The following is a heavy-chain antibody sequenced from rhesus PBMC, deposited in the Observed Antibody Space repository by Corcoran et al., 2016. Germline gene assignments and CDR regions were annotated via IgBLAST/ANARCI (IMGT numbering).Heavy chain of an antibody. CDR2: INGNSGST. CDR1: GASISSNW. V-gene: IGHV4-80*01. D-gene: IGHD3-16*01. J-gene: IGHJ4*01. CDR3: AREGGGSFVDY. Sequence: QVQLQESGPGLVKPSETLSLTCTVSGASISSNWWSWIRPPPGKGLEWIGEINGNSGSTNYNPSLKSRVTISKDASKNQFSLKLSSVTAADTAVYYCAREGGGSFVDYWGQGVLVTVSS.